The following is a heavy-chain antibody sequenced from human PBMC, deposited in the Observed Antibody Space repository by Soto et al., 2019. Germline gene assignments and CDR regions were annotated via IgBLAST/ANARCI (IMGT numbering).Heavy chain of an antibody. CDR1: GFTFSSYG. J-gene: IGHJ3*02. V-gene: IGHV3-30*18. D-gene: IGHD3-22*01. CDR3: AKSVGGYYGDAFDI. CDR2: ISYDGSNK. Sequence: QVQLVESGGGVVQPGRSLRLSCAASGFTFSSYGMHWVRQAPGKGLEWVAVISYDGSNKYYADSVKGRFTISRDNSKNTLYLQMNSLRAEDTAVYYCAKSVGGYYGDAFDIWGQGTMVTVSS.